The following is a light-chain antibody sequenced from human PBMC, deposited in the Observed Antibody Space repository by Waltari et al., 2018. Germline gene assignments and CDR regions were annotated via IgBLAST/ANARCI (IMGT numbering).Light chain of an antibody. J-gene: IGKJ1*01. CDR2: RAS. Sequence: EVVMTQSPATLSVSPGERVTLSCRASQSVSSNLAWFQQKPGQAPRLLIYRASTRATGIPARVSGSGSGTEFTLTISSLQSEDFAVYYCQQYDDWPKTFGQGTKVEIK. CDR3: QQYDDWPKT. V-gene: IGKV3-15*01. CDR1: QSVSSN.